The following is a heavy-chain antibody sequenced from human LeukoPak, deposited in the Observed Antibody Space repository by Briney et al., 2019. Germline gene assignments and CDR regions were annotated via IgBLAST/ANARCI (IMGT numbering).Heavy chain of an antibody. CDR1: GFRFGSYW. V-gene: IGHV3-7*02. Sequence: GGSLRLSCAASGFRFGSYWMSWVRQAPGKGQEWVANIKQDGSEKYYVDSVKGRFTISRDNAKNSLFLQMNSLGADDTAVYHCMMSLTAHYYYGLDVWGQGTTVTVSS. CDR3: MMSLTAHYYYGLDV. J-gene: IGHJ6*02. D-gene: IGHD2-21*02. CDR2: IKQDGSEK.